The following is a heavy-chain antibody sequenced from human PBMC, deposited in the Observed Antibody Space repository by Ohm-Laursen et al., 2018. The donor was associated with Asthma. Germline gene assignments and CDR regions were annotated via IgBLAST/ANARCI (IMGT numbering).Heavy chain of an antibody. Sequence: GSLRLSCAASGYTFSRYSIHWVRQVPGKGLEWVASISTASTFIYYADSVRGRFTISRDNSKNTLYLQMNSLRAEDTAVYYCARDRASSIAARAVDYWGQGTLVTVSS. CDR1: GYTFSRYS. J-gene: IGHJ4*02. V-gene: IGHV3-21*01. CDR2: ISTASTFI. CDR3: ARDRASSIAARAVDY. D-gene: IGHD6-6*01.